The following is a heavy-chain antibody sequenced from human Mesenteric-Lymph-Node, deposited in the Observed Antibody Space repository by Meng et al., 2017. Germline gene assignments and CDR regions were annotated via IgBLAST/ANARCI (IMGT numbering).Heavy chain of an antibody. J-gene: IGHJ5*02. CDR3: ARDLSSILNWFDP. Sequence: SVKVSCKASGFTFTSSAVQWVRQARGQRLEWIGWIVVGSGNTNYAQKFQERVTITRDMSTSTAYMELSRLRSDDTAVYYCARDLSSILNWFDPWGQGTLVTVSS. D-gene: IGHD6-13*01. CDR2: IVVGSGNT. V-gene: IGHV1-58*01. CDR1: GFTFTSSA.